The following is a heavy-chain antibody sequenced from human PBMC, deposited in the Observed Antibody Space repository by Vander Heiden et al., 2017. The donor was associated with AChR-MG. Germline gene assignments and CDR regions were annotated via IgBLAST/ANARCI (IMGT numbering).Heavy chain of an antibody. CDR2: IIPIFGTA. D-gene: IGHD2-2*02. Sequence: QVQLVQSGAEVKKPGSSVKVSCKASGGTFSSYAISWVRQAPGQGLEWMGGIIPIFGTANYAQKFQGRVTITADESTSTAYMELSSLRSEDTAVYYCASPYCSSTSCYTVDYYGMDVWGQGTTVTVSS. CDR1: GGTFSSYA. J-gene: IGHJ6*02. CDR3: ASPYCSSTSCYTVDYYGMDV. V-gene: IGHV1-69*01.